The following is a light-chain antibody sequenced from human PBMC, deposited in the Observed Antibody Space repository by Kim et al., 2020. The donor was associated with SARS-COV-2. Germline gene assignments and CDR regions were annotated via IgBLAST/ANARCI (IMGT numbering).Light chain of an antibody. CDR3: QSADSSGHV. Sequence: SYELTQPPSVSVSPGQTARITCSGDALPKQYAYWYQQKPGQAPVLVIYKDIERPSGIPERFSGSSSGTTVTLTISGVQAEDEADYYCQSADSSGHVFGGGTQLTVL. CDR2: KDI. CDR1: ALPKQY. V-gene: IGLV3-25*03. J-gene: IGLJ3*02.